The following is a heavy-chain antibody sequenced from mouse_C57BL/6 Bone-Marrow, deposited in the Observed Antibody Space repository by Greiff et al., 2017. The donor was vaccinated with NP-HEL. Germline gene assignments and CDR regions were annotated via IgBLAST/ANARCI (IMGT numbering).Heavy chain of an antibody. Sequence: QVQLQQPGAELVKPGASVKLSCKASGYTFTSYWMHWVKQRPGQGLEWIGMIHPNSGSTNYNEKFKSKATLTVDKSSSTAYMQLSSLTSEDSAVYYCASPWDGDDDWGQGTTLTVSS. CDR3: ASPWDGDDD. V-gene: IGHV1-64*01. CDR1: GYTFTSYW. CDR2: IHPNSGST. J-gene: IGHJ2*01. D-gene: IGHD4-1*01.